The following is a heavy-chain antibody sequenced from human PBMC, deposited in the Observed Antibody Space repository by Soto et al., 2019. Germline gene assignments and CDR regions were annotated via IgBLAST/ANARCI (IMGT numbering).Heavy chain of an antibody. D-gene: IGHD5-12*01. CDR2: ISAYNGNT. CDR1: GYTFTSYG. V-gene: IGHV1-18*01. CDR3: ARDLATIDYYYGMDV. J-gene: IGHJ6*02. Sequence: QVQLVQSGAEVKKPGASVKVSCKASGYTFTSYGISWVRQAPGQGLEWMGWISAYNGNTHYAQKLQGRVTMTTDTSTSTAYMELRSLRSDDTAVYYGARDLATIDYYYGMDVWGQGTTVTVSS.